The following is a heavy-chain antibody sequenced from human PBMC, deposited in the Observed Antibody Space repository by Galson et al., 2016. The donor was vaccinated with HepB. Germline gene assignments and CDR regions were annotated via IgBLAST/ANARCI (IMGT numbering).Heavy chain of an antibody. CDR2: INRDGGST. D-gene: IGHD3-9*01. Sequence: SLRLSCAASGFTFSNSWMHWVRQAPGKGLVWLARINRDGGSTNYADSVKGRFTISRDNAKNTLYLQMNSLRAEDTAVYYCARDLALTDHYKPLDYWGQGTLVSVSS. J-gene: IGHJ4*02. V-gene: IGHV3-74*01. CDR1: GFTFSNSW. CDR3: ARDLALTDHYKPLDY.